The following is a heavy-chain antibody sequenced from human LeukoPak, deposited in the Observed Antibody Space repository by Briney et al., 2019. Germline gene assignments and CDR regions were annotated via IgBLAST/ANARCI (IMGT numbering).Heavy chain of an antibody. V-gene: IGHV3-7*03. Sequence: GGSLRLSCAASGFTFSSYWTSWVRQAPGKGLEWVANIKQDGSEKYYVDSVKGRFTISRDNAKNSLYLQMNSLRAEDTAVYYCARGSGWTQGWFDPWGQGTLVTVSS. CDR3: ARGSGWTQGWFDP. J-gene: IGHJ5*02. CDR1: GFTFSSYW. D-gene: IGHD6-19*01. CDR2: IKQDGSEK.